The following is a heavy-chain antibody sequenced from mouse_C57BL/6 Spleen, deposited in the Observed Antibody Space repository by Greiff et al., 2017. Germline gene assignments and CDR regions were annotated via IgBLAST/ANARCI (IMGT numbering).Heavy chain of an antibody. CDR3: ARYYGSSYAMDY. CDR1: GYTFTDYN. J-gene: IGHJ4*01. CDR2: INPNNGGT. D-gene: IGHD1-1*01. Sequence: VQLQQSGPELVKPGASVKIPCKASGYTFTDYNMAWVKQSPGKSLEWIGDINPNNGGTIYNQKFKGKATFTVDKSSSTAYMELRSLTSEDTAVYYCARYYGSSYAMDYWGQGNSVTGSS. V-gene: IGHV1-18*01.